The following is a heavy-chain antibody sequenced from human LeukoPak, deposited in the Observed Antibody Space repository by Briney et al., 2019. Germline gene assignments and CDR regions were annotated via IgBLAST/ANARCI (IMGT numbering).Heavy chain of an antibody. Sequence: SETLSLTCTVAGGSISSGDHYWSWIRQPPGKGLEWIGYIYYSGTTYYTPSLKSRVTISVETRKNQFSLKVRSVTPEDTAVYYCARSTSFPHYDSSGYYSDYWGQGTLVTVSS. D-gene: IGHD3-22*01. J-gene: IGHJ4*02. CDR1: GGSISSGDHY. CDR2: IYYSGTT. CDR3: ARSTSFPHYDSSGYYSDY. V-gene: IGHV4-30-4*01.